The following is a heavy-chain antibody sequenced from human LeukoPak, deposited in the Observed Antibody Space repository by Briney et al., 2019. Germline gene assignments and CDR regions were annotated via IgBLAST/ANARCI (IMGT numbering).Heavy chain of an antibody. CDR3: ASPPYGDYVGY. CDR2: INHSGST. J-gene: IGHJ4*02. D-gene: IGHD4-17*01. CDR1: GGSFSGYY. V-gene: IGHV4-34*01. Sequence: PSETLSLTCAVYGGSFSGYYWSWIRQPPGKGLEWIGEINHSGSTNYNPSLKSRVTISVDTSKNQFSLKLSSVTAVDTAVYYCASPPYGDYVGYWGQGTLVTVSS.